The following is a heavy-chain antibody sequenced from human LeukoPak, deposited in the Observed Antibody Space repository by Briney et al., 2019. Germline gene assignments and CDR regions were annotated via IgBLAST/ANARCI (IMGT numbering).Heavy chain of an antibody. CDR1: GYTFTSCY. Sequence: ASVKVSCKASGYTFTSCYMHWVRQAPGQGLEWMGIINPSGGSTSYAQKFQGRVTMTRDMSTSTVYMELSSLRSEDTAVYYCARGGYRSSWYEVHYYYYYMDVWGKGTTVTVSS. V-gene: IGHV1-46*01. CDR3: ARGGYRSSWYEVHYYYYYMDV. D-gene: IGHD6-13*01. J-gene: IGHJ6*03. CDR2: INPSGGST.